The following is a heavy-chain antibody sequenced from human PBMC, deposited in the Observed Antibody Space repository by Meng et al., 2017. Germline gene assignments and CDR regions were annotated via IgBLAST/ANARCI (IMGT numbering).Heavy chain of an antibody. Sequence: GESLIIYCAASGFTFSSYVMSWVRQAPGKGLEWVSAISGSGGSKYYADSVKGRFTISRDKSKNTLYLQMNSLRAEDTDVYYCAKDLWGDIVVVVAAHDDWGQGTLVTVSS. CDR2: ISGSGGSK. V-gene: IGHV3-23*01. J-gene: IGHJ4*02. CDR3: AKDLWGDIVVVVAAHDD. CDR1: GFTFSSYV. D-gene: IGHD2-15*01.